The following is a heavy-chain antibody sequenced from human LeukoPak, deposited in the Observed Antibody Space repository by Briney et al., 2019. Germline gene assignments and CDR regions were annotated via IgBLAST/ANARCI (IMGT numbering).Heavy chain of an antibody. Sequence: SETLSLTCTVSGGSISSSSYYWGWIRQPPGKGLEWIGSIYYSGSTYYNPSLKSRVTISVDTSKNQFSLKLSSVTAADTAVYYCAAPEIAVAGISIANDYWGQGTLVTVSS. CDR2: IYYSGST. CDR1: GGSISSSSYY. D-gene: IGHD6-19*01. J-gene: IGHJ4*02. V-gene: IGHV4-39*01. CDR3: AAPEIAVAGISIANDY.